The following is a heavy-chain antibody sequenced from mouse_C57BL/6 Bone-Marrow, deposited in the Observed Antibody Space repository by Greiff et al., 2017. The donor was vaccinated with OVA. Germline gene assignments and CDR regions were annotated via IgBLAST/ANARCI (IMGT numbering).Heavy chain of an antibody. D-gene: IGHD2-2*01. CDR2: IYPGSGNI. Sequence: VQLQQSWAELVRPGASVKLSCKASGYTFTDYYISWVKQRPGQGLEWIARIYPGSGNIYYNEKFKGKATLTAEKSSSTAYMQLSSLTSDDSAVYFCARSGRLRDYFDYWCQGTTLTVSS. J-gene: IGHJ2*01. CDR1: GYTFTDYY. V-gene: IGHV1-76*01. CDR3: ARSGRLRDYFDY.